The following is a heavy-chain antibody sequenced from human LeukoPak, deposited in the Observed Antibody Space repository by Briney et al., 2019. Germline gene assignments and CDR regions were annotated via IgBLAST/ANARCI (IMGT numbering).Heavy chain of an antibody. CDR2: ISGSGGST. D-gene: IGHD2/OR15-2a*01. V-gene: IGHV3-23*01. J-gene: IGHJ4*02. Sequence: GGSLRLSCAASGFTFSSYAMSWVRQAPGKGLEWVSAISGSGGSTYYADSVKGRFTISRDNSKNTLYLQMDSLRVEDTAVYYCTRDPHALDFWGQGTLVTVSS. CDR3: TRDPHALDF. CDR1: GFTFSSYA.